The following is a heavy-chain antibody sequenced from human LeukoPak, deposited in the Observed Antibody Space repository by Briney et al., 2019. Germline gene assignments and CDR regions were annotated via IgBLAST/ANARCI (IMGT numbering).Heavy chain of an antibody. V-gene: IGHV4-59*05. CDR2: IYYSGST. CDR1: GFNFSSYG. Sequence: GSLRLSCAASGFNFSSYGMQWIRQTPGKGLEWIASIYYSGSTDYNPSLKSRVTISADTSKNQFSLKVNSVTAADTAVYYCAKSNGYGLIDIWGQGTMVTVSS. D-gene: IGHD3-22*01. CDR3: AKSNGYGLIDI. J-gene: IGHJ3*02.